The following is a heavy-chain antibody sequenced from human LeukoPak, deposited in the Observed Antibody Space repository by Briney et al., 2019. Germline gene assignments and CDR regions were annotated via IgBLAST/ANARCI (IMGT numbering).Heavy chain of an antibody. J-gene: IGHJ3*02. CDR1: GFTFSSYE. CDR2: ISSSGTTR. CDR3: ARGGYCSSSICYSLNAFDI. V-gene: IGHV3-48*03. D-gene: IGHD2-2*01. Sequence: GGSLRLSCVASGFTFSSYEMSWVRQAPGKGLEWVSYISSSGTTRYYADSVKGRFTISRDNAKNSLYLQMNSLRAEDTAVYYCARGGYCSSSICYSLNAFDIWGQGTMFTVSS.